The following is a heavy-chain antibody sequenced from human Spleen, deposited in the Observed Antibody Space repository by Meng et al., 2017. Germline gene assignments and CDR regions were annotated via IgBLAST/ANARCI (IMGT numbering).Heavy chain of an antibody. Sequence: ASVKVSCKASGYTFTSYDINWVRQATGQGLEWMGWMNPNSGNTGYAQKFQGRVTMTRNTSISTAYMELSSLRSEDTAVYYCARDMTTVTTLGRYWYFDLWGRGTLVTVSS. J-gene: IGHJ2*01. CDR2: MNPNSGNT. CDR3: ARDMTTVTTLGRYWYFDL. CDR1: GYTFTSYD. V-gene: IGHV1-8*01. D-gene: IGHD4-17*01.